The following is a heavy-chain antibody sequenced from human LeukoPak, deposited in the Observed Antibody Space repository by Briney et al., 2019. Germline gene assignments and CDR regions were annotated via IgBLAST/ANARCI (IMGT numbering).Heavy chain of an antibody. CDR1: GYTFSSYA. CDR3: AKRGGYSSGWYYFDY. D-gene: IGHD6-19*01. Sequence: GGSLRLSCAASGYTFSSYAMSWVRQAPGKGLEWVSDISGSGGSTYYADSVKGRFTISRDNSKNTLYLQMNSLRAEDTAVYYCAKRGGYSSGWYYFDYWGQGTLVTVSS. V-gene: IGHV3-23*01. CDR2: ISGSGGST. J-gene: IGHJ4*02.